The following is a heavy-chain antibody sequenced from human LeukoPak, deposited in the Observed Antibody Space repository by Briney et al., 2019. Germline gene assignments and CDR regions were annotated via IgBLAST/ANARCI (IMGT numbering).Heavy chain of an antibody. Sequence: ASVKLSCKASAYTFTGYFINWLRQAPGQGLEWMGWINPNTGVTNYAQRFQGRVTMTRDTSINTAYMELSRLRSDDTAVYYCARRYNSDWSVDYWGQGTLVTVSS. J-gene: IGHJ4*02. CDR3: ARRYNSDWSVDY. CDR1: AYTFTGYF. V-gene: IGHV1-2*02. D-gene: IGHD6-13*01. CDR2: INPNTGVT.